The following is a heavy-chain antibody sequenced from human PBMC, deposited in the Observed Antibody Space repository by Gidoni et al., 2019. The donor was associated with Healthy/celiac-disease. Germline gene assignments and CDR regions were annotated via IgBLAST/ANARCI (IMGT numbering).Heavy chain of an antibody. J-gene: IGHJ3*02. D-gene: IGHD3-22*01. CDR3: AKGYDSSGYDAFDI. CDR2: ISYDGSNK. Sequence: QVQLVESGGGVVQPGRSLRLSCAASGFTFSSYGMHWVRQAPGKGLEWVAVISYDGSNKYYADSVKGRFTNSRDNSKNTLYLQMNSLRAEDTAVYYCAKGYDSSGYDAFDIWGQGTMVTVSS. CDR1: GFTFSSYG. V-gene: IGHV3-30*18.